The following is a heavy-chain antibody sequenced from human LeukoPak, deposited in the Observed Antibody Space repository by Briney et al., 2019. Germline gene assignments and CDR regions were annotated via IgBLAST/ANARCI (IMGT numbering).Heavy chain of an antibody. CDR2: TYYRSKWYN. CDR1: GDSASSNSAA. V-gene: IGHV6-1*01. D-gene: IGHD3-16*01. CDR3: ARVPTTTLWGFYYYYGMDV. Sequence: SQTLSLTCAISGDSASSNSAAWNWIRQSPSRGLEWLGRTYYRSKWYNDYAVSVKSRITINPDTPKNQFSLQLNSVTPEDTAVYYCARVPTTTLWGFYYYYGMDVWGQGTTVTVSS. J-gene: IGHJ6*02.